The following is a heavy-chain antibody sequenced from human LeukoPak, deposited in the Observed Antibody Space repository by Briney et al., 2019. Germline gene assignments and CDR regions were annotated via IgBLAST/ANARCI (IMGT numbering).Heavy chain of an antibody. J-gene: IGHJ4*02. D-gene: IGHD5-18*01. CDR1: GFTVSNNY. Sequence: PGGSLRLSRAASGFTVSNNYMSWVRQAPGKGLEWVSVIYSSGTTYDADSVRGRFTISRDNSKNTLYLQMNSLRAEDTAVYYCGRDRGYSSDLRVGYYFDCWGPGTLVTVSS. CDR3: GRDRGYSSDLRVGYYFDC. V-gene: IGHV3-66*01. CDR2: IYSSGTT.